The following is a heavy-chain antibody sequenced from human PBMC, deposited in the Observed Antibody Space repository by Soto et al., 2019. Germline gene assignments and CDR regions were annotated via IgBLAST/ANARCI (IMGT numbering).Heavy chain of an antibody. Sequence: KASETLSLTCTVSGGSISSYYWSWIRQPPGKGLEWIGYIYYSGSTNYNPSLKSRVTISVDTSKNQFSLKLSSVTAADTAVYYCARGTQPYYDFWSGYGFDPWGQGTLVTVSS. CDR2: IYYSGST. V-gene: IGHV4-59*01. CDR3: ARGTQPYYDFWSGYGFDP. D-gene: IGHD3-3*01. J-gene: IGHJ5*02. CDR1: GGSISSYY.